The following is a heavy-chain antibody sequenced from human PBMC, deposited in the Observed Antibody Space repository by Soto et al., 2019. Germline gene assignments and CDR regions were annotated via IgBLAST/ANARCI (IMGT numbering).Heavy chain of an antibody. V-gene: IGHV4-4*07. J-gene: IGHJ5*02. Sequence: SETLSLTCTVSGGSISSYDWSWIRQPAGKGLEWIGRIYTSGSTNYNPSLKSRVTMSVDTSKNQFSLKLSSVTAADTAVYYCARDKSSSWYPPMNWFDPWGQGTLVTVSS. CDR2: IYTSGST. CDR3: ARDKSSSWYPPMNWFDP. D-gene: IGHD6-13*01. CDR1: GGSISSYD.